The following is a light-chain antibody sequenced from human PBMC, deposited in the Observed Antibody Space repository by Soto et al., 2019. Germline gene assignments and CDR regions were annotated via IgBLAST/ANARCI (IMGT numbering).Light chain of an antibody. Sequence: EVEMTQSPSTLSVSPGERATLSCRASQFVSTNLAWYQQKPGKAPRLLIYSASTRATGIPARFSGSGSGTEFTLTISSLQSEDFAVYYCQQFNNWPPLTFGGGTKVEIK. CDR2: SAS. J-gene: IGKJ4*01. CDR3: QQFNNWPPLT. CDR1: QFVSTN. V-gene: IGKV3-15*01.